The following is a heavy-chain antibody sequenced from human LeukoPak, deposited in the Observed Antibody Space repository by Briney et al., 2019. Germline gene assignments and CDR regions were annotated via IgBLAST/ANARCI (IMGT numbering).Heavy chain of an antibody. CDR2: IYSDGTT. V-gene: IGHV3-66*01. J-gene: IGHJ5*02. CDR3: ARDKDA. CDR1: GLTVSNNY. Sequence: GGSLRLSCVVSGLTVSNNYMSWVRQAPGKGLEWVSVIYSDGTTRSADSVKGRFNISRVKYKKTVYLQMASLRGEETAVYYCARDKDAWGQGTLVTVSS.